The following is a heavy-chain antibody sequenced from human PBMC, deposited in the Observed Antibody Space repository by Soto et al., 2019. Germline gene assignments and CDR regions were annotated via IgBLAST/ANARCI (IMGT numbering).Heavy chain of an antibody. Sequence: QVQLVESGGGVVQPGRSLRLSCAASRFTFSYYAMHWIRQAPGKGLEWMAVILSDGSKQYYAESVKGRFTISRDNSKSTLYLAMNSLSVEDTAVYYCVRTIEVAGPYAFDMWGQGTMVTVSS. CDR1: RFTFSYYA. D-gene: IGHD6-19*01. J-gene: IGHJ3*02. CDR3: VRTIEVAGPYAFDM. V-gene: IGHV3-30-3*01. CDR2: ILSDGSKQ.